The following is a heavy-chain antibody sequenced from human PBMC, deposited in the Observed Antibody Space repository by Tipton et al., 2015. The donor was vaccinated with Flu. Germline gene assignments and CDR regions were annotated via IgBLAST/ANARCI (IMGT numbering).Heavy chain of an antibody. D-gene: IGHD3-16*02. CDR3: ARHVGRGMITFGGVIALYPHCDAFDI. CDR1: GGSISSYY. Sequence: TLSLTCTVSGGSISSYYWSWIRQPPGKGLEWIGYIYYSGSTNYNPSLKSRVTISVDTSKNRFSLKLSYVTAADTAVYYFARHVGRGMITFGGVIALYPHCDAFDIWGQGTMVTVSS. CDR2: IYYSGST. J-gene: IGHJ3*02. V-gene: IGHV4-59*08.